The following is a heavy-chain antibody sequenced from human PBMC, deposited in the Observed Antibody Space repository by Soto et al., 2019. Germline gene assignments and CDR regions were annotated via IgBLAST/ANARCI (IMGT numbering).Heavy chain of an antibody. CDR1: GYSFGSHW. D-gene: IGHD4-17*01. CDR2: IYPADSDT. CDR3: VRQGYGGTPMDY. Sequence: ESVQISSKGSGYSFGSHWVGWVRQMPGKGLEWMGSIYPADSDTRNSPSFHGQVTISADKSITTAYLQWSSLRASDSAMYYCVRQGYGGTPMDYWGQGTQVTVSS. J-gene: IGHJ4*02. V-gene: IGHV5-51*01.